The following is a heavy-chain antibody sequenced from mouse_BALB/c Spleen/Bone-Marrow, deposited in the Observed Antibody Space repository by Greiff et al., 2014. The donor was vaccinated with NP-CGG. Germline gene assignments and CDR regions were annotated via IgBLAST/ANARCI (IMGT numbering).Heavy chain of an antibody. V-gene: IGHV14-3*02. CDR2: IDPANGNT. CDR3: ALYYYGSSGFAY. CDR1: GFNIKDPY. J-gene: IGHJ3*01. D-gene: IGHD1-1*01. Sequence: EVMLVESGAELVKPGASVKLSCTASGFNIKDPYMHWVKQRPEQGLEWIGRIDPANGNTKYDPKFQGKATITADTSSNTAYLQLSSLTSEDTAVYYCALYYYGSSGFAYWGQGTLVTVSA.